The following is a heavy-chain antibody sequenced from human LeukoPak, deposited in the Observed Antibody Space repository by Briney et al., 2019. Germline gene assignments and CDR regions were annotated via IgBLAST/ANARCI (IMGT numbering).Heavy chain of an antibody. CDR3: ARDPVYYYDSSGSY. D-gene: IGHD3-22*01. V-gene: IGHV3-7*01. CDR1: GFTFSSYA. J-gene: IGHJ4*02. Sequence: QPGGSLRLSCAASGFTFSSYAMSWVRQAPGKGLEWVANIKQDGSEKYYVDSVKGRFTISRDNAKNSLYLQMNSLRAEDTAVYYCARDPVYYYDSSGSYWGQGTLVTVSS. CDR2: IKQDGSEK.